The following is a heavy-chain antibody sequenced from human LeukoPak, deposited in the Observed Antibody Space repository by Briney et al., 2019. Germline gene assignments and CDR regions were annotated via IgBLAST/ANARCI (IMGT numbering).Heavy chain of an antibody. CDR3: ARSVEGYCSGGSCYYYYYYMDV. V-gene: IGHV4-59*13. J-gene: IGHJ6*03. CDR2: IYYSGST. D-gene: IGHD2-15*01. CDR1: GGSISSYY. Sequence: SETLSLTCTVSGGSISSYYWSWIRQPPGKGLEWIGYIYYSGSTNYNPSLKSRVTISVDTSKNQFSLKLSSVTAADTAVYYCARSVEGYCSGGSCYYYYYYMDVWGKGTTVTVSS.